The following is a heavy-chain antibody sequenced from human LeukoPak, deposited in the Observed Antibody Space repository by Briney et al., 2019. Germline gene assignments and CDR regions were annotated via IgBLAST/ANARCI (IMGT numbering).Heavy chain of an antibody. J-gene: IGHJ4*02. CDR1: GGSISSSNW. CDR3: ARHGYSSSWYQKKYYFDY. V-gene: IGHV4-4*02. CDR2: IYHSGST. Sequence: PSGTLSLTCAVSGGSISSSNWWSWVRQPPGKGLEWIGEIYHSGSTNYNPSLKSRVTISVDTSKNQFSLKLSSVTAADTAVYYCARHGYSSSWYQKKYYFDYWGQGTLVTVSS. D-gene: IGHD6-13*01.